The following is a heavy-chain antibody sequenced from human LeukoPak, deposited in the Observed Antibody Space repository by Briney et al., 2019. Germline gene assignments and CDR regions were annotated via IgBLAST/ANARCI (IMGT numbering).Heavy chain of an antibody. CDR3: ARVKITVAGPFDH. Sequence: SETLSLTCTVSGGSISSSDYYWGWIRQPPGKGLEWIGTMCHSGSTYYNPSLKSRVTISVDTSMNHFSLKVTSVTAADTAVYYCARVKITVAGPFDHWGQGTLVTVSS. V-gene: IGHV4-39*02. CDR2: MCHSGST. D-gene: IGHD6-19*01. J-gene: IGHJ4*02. CDR1: GGSISSSDYY.